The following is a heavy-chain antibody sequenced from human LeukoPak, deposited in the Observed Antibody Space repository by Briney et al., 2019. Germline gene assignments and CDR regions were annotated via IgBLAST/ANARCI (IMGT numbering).Heavy chain of an antibody. D-gene: IGHD6-19*01. V-gene: IGHV3-21*04. Sequence: PGGSLRLSCAVSGFTFSSYSMNWVRQAPGKGLEWVSSISSSSSYIYYADSVKGRFTISRDNAKNSLYLQMNSLRAEDTAVYYCARTRNSSGWYFDLWGRGTLVTVSS. J-gene: IGHJ2*01. CDR2: ISSSSSYI. CDR1: GFTFSSYS. CDR3: ARTRNSSGWYFDL.